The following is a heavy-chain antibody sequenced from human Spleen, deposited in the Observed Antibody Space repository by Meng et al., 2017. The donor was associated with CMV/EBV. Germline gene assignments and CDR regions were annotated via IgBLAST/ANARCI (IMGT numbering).Heavy chain of an antibody. D-gene: IGHD3-10*01. V-gene: IGHV4-34*01. J-gene: IGHJ4*02. CDR3: ARAVRGAGRFDY. CDR1: GGSLNGYY. Sequence: LAGAVSGGSLNGYYWNWIRQPPGKGLEWIGEINYSGSTNYKPSLKSRVTISIDTSKNQFSLELSSVTAADTAVYYCARAVRGAGRFDYWGQGTLVTVSS. CDR2: INYSGST.